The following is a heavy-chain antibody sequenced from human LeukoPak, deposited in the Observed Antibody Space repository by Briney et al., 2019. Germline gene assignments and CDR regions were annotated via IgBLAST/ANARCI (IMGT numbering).Heavy chain of an antibody. J-gene: IGHJ4*02. CDR1: GFTFNTYS. CDR3: LRGDRRNY. V-gene: IGHV3-21*06. CDR2: IDSSGGYM. Sequence: GGSLRLSCEASGFTFNTYSMNWARQAPGKGLEWVSSIDSSGGYMFYADSVKGRFIISRDNAKDSLYLQMNSLRVEDTAVYYCLRGDRRNYWGQGTLVTVSS.